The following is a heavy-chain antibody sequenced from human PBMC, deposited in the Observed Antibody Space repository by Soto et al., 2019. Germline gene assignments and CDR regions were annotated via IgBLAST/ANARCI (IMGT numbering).Heavy chain of an antibody. V-gene: IGHV4-34*01. Sequence: PSETLSLTCTVSGGSFSGHSWTWIRQSPGKGLEWIGDINHSGRVNYSPSLKSRVTISLDTSKNQFSLTLSAVTAADTAMYYCSTRAYDTNGYYRFDPWGQGTLVTV. D-gene: IGHD3-22*01. CDR1: GGSFSGHS. CDR2: INHSGRV. CDR3: STRAYDTNGYYRFDP. J-gene: IGHJ5*01.